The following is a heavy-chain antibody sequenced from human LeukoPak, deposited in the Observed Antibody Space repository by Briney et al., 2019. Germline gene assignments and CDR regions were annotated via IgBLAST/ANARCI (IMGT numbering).Heavy chain of an antibody. CDR1: GYTFTSYD. CDR3: ARGVPGAVAGLDC. CDR2: MNPNSDNT. J-gene: IGHJ4*02. D-gene: IGHD6-19*01. Sequence: ASVKVSCKTSGYTFTSYDINWVRQATGQGLEWMGWMNPNSDNTDYAPKFQGRVTMIRDTSISTAYMELSSLRSEDTAVYYCARGVPGAVAGLDCWGQGTLVTVSS. V-gene: IGHV1-8*01.